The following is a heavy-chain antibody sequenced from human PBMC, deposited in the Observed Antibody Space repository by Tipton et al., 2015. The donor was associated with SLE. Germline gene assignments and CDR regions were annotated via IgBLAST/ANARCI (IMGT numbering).Heavy chain of an antibody. Sequence: TLSLTCTVSGDSVRTGNYYWNWIRQHPGKGLEWIGYIHDSGATFYNPSLRSRSAISVDTSQNQFSLRLTSVTAADTAVYYCARHLGASFDFWGQGILVTVSS. CDR2: IHDSGAT. CDR1: GDSVRTGNYY. CDR3: ARHLGASFDF. V-gene: IGHV4-31*03. J-gene: IGHJ4*02.